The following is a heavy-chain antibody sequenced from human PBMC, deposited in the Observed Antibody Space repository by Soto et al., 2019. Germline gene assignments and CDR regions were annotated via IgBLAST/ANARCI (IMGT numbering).Heavy chain of an antibody. Sequence: QVQVVEAGGGVVQPGRSLRLGCAASGFTFSSFGMHWVLQAPGKGLEWVSLIWYDGSKKCDGDSVKGRFTISRDNSRNTVYLQMNGLRADDTAVYYCARDTSYYSLCSDSYPSRNGVDVWGQGTTVTVSS. CDR3: ARDTSYYSLCSDSYPSRNGVDV. CDR1: GFTFSSFG. CDR2: IWYDGSKK. J-gene: IGHJ6*02. V-gene: IGHV3-33*01. D-gene: IGHD3-3*01.